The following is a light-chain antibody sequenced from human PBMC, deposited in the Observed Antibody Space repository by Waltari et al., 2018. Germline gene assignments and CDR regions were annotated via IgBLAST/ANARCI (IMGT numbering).Light chain of an antibody. V-gene: IGKV4-1*01. CDR2: WAS. J-gene: IGKJ2*01. Sequence: IVISQSPDSLAVSLGGRANIKCKSITTALFTSNSKNYLAWYQPKPGQPPKLLIYWASTRASRVPDRFSGSGSGTDFTLTISSLQTEDVAVYYCQHYYTPSYTFGQGTKLEIK. CDR3: QHYYTPSYT. CDR1: TTALFTSNSKNY.